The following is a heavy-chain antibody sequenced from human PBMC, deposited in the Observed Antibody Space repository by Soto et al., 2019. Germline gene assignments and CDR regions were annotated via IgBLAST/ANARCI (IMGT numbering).Heavy chain of an antibody. V-gene: IGHV4-31*03. CDR2: IYYSGST. Sequence: SETLSLTCTVSGGSISSGGYYWSWIRQHPGKGLEWIGYIYYSGSTYYNPSLKSRVTISVDTSKNQFSLKLSSVTAADTAVYYCARVSTKIHGRPYFDYWGQGTLVTVSS. CDR3: ARVSTKIHGRPYFDY. D-gene: IGHD3-16*01. J-gene: IGHJ4*02. CDR1: GGSISSGGYY.